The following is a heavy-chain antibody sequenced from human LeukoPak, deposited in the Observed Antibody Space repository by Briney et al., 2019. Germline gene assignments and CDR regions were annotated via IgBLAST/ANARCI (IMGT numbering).Heavy chain of an antibody. V-gene: IGHV3-30-3*01. Sequence: GRSLRLSCAASGFTFSSYAMHWVRQAPGKGLEWVAIISYDGSNKYYADSVKGRFTISRDDSKNTLYLQMNSLRAEDTAVYYCASQYTGNCFGFDYWGQGTLVTVSS. CDR1: GFTFSSYA. CDR3: ASQYTGNCFGFDY. J-gene: IGHJ4*02. D-gene: IGHD1-26*01. CDR2: ISYDGSNK.